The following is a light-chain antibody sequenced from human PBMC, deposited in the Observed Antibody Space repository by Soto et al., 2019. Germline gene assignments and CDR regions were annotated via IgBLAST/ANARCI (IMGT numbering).Light chain of an antibody. CDR2: DNN. CDR1: TSNIGNTY. V-gene: IGLV1-51*01. CDR3: GTWDSGLSVGV. Sequence: QSVLTQPPSVSAAPGQKVTISCSESTSNIGNTYISWYQQLPGTAPKLLIYDNNKRPSEIPDRFSGSKSGTSATLGITGLQTGDEADYYCGTWDSGLSVGVFGGGTKLTVL. J-gene: IGLJ2*01.